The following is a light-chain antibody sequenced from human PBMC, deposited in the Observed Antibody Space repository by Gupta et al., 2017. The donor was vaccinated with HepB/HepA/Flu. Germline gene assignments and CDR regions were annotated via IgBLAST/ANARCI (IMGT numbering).Light chain of an antibody. CDR2: GAS. CDR3: QQYNHWPRWT. Sequence: EIVMTQSPATLSVSPGERATLSCRASQSVSSSLAWYQQKPGQAPRLLIYGASTRATGIPARCSGSGSGTEFTLTISSLQSEDVAVYYCQQYNHWPRWTFGQGTKVEIK. V-gene: IGKV3-15*01. J-gene: IGKJ1*01. CDR1: QSVSSS.